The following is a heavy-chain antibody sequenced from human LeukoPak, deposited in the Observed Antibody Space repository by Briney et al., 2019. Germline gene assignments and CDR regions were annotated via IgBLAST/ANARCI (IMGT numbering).Heavy chain of an antibody. Sequence: GESLKISCKGSGYSLTSYWLAWVRQLAAKDLEGMGIIYPGDSDTKYSPSFQGRVTISADKTIGTAYLQLSSLRASDTAVYYCARLGLVRGVVDYWGQGTLVTVSS. J-gene: IGHJ4*02. CDR2: IYPGDSDT. V-gene: IGHV5-51*01. CDR1: GYSLTSYW. D-gene: IGHD3-10*01. CDR3: ARLGLVRGVVDY.